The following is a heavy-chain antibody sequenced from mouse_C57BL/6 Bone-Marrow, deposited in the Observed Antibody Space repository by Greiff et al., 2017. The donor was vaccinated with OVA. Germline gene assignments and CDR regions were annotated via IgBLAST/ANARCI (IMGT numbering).Heavy chain of an antibody. Sequence: EVKVEESGGGLVQPGGSMKLSCVASGFTFSNYWMNWVRQSPEKGLEWVAQIRLKSDNYATHYAESVKGRFTISRDDSKSSVYLQMNNLRAEDTGMYYCTGPYYYGSSYGFAYWGQGTLVTVSA. CDR2: IRLKSDNYAT. J-gene: IGHJ3*01. V-gene: IGHV6-3*01. D-gene: IGHD1-1*01. CDR1: GFTFSNYW. CDR3: TGPYYYGSSYGFAY.